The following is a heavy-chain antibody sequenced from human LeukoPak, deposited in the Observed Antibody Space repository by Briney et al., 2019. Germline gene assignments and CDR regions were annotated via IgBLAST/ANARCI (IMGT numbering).Heavy chain of an antibody. D-gene: IGHD2-2*01. Sequence: PGPSLRPSRAASGFTLSRYCTHSVRQDPGKWLEWVVGIWYDGSNKYYADSVKGRVTISRDNSKNTLYLQMNSRRAEDTAVYYCARERGIPSCYHYWGQGTLVTLSS. V-gene: IGHV3-33*01. J-gene: IGHJ4*02. CDR3: ARERGIPSCYHY. CDR2: IWYDGSNK. CDR1: GFTLSRYC.